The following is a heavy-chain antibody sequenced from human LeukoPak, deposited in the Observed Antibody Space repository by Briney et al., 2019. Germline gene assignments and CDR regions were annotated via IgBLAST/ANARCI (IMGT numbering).Heavy chain of an antibody. Sequence: GGSLRLSCAASGFTFSSYEMNWVRQAPGKGLEWVSYISSSGSTIYYADSVKGRFTISRDNAKNSLSLQMNSLRAEDTAVYYCIVFAVTGTLGFDYWGQGTLVTVSS. CDR2: ISSSGSTI. V-gene: IGHV3-48*03. J-gene: IGHJ4*02. D-gene: IGHD6-19*01. CDR3: IVFAVTGTLGFDY. CDR1: GFTFSSYE.